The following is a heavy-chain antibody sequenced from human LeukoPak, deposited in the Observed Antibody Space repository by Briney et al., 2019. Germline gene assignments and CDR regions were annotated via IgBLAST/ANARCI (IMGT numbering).Heavy chain of an antibody. V-gene: IGHV3-7*01. Sequence: GGSLRLSCAASGFTFSSYWMSWVRQSPGKGLEWVANMNPDGSEKYFLDSVKGRFTISRDNAKSSLYLQMNSLRGDDTAVYYCARDRALYDSRRGYYYTEDDYWGHGTLVTVSS. CDR1: GFTFSSYW. J-gene: IGHJ4*01. D-gene: IGHD3-22*01. CDR2: MNPDGSEK. CDR3: ARDRALYDSRRGYYYTEDDY.